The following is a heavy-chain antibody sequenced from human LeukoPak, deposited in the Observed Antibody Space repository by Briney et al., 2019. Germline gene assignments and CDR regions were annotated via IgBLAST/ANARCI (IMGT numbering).Heavy chain of an antibody. D-gene: IGHD3-3*01. CDR1: GFTFSSYS. CDR2: ISYDGSNK. J-gene: IGHJ3*02. V-gene: IGHV3-30*18. Sequence: GGSLRLSCAASGFTFSSYSMNWVRQAPGKGLEWVAVISYDGSNKYYADSVKGRFTITRDNSKNTLYLQMNSLRAEDTAVYYCAKFWSSPDAFDIWGQGTMVTVSS. CDR3: AKFWSSPDAFDI.